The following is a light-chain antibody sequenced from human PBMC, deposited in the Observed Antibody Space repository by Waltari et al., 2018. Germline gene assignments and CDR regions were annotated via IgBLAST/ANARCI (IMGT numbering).Light chain of an antibody. CDR1: SSDVGDYNY. Sequence: GQSITISCTGTSSDVGDYNYVSWYQHHPGKAPKLMIYEVSNRPSGVSNRFSGSQSGNTASLTISGLQAEDEADYYCASYTSSSTWVFGGGTKLTVL. V-gene: IGLV2-14*01. CDR3: ASYTSSSTWV. CDR2: EVS. J-gene: IGLJ3*02.